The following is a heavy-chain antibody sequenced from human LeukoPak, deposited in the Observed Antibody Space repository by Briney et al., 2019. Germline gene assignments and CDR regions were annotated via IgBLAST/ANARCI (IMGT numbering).Heavy chain of an antibody. CDR2: IYYSGST. CDR1: GGSISSYY. V-gene: IGHV4-59*08. J-gene: IGHJ6*03. D-gene: IGHD6-6*01. Sequence: MPSETLSLTCTVSGGSISSYYWSWIRQPPGKGLEWIGYIYYSGSTNYNPSLKSRVTISVDTSKNQFSLNLSSVTAADTAVYYCARWSGSVTARNYYYYMDVWGEGTTVTVSS. CDR3: ARWSGSVTARNYYYYMDV.